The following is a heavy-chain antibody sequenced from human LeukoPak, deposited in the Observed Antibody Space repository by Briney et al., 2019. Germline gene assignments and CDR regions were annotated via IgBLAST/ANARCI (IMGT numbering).Heavy chain of an antibody. CDR3: ARVPSFGYYYFDY. J-gene: IGHJ4*02. CDR1: GFTFSSYS. D-gene: IGHD3-16*01. CDR2: ISSSSSYI. Sequence: GGSLRLSCAASGFTFSSYSMNWVRQAPGKGLEWVSSISSSSSYIYYADSVKGRFTISRDNAKNSLYLQMNSLRAEDTAVYYCARVPSFGYYYFDYWGQGTLVTVSS. V-gene: IGHV3-21*01.